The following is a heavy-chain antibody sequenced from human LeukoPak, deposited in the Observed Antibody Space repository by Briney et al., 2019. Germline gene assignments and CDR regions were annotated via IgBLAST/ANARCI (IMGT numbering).Heavy chain of an antibody. Sequence: SETLSLTCTVSGGSISTYYWNWIRQPPGKGLEWIGYIYHSGSTNYNPSLQSRVTISVDTSKNQFSLNLSSVTAADTAVYYCARGGAARLHFQNWGQGTLVTVSS. V-gene: IGHV4-59*01. D-gene: IGHD6-6*01. J-gene: IGHJ1*01. CDR3: ARGGAARLHFQN. CDR1: GGSISTYY. CDR2: IYHSGST.